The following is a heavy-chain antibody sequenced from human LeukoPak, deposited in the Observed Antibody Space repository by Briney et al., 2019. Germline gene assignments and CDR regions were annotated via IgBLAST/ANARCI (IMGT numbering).Heavy chain of an antibody. Sequence: SETLSLTCAVSGASIASHSWWSWVRQPPGKGLEWIGYIYYSGSTNYNPSLESRVTISVDTSKNQFSLRLSSVTAADTAVYYCARVSGYNYGSFDPWGQGTLVTVSS. CDR1: GASIASHSW. CDR3: ARVSGYNYGSFDP. V-gene: IGHV4-59*11. J-gene: IGHJ5*02. CDR2: IYYSGST. D-gene: IGHD5-18*01.